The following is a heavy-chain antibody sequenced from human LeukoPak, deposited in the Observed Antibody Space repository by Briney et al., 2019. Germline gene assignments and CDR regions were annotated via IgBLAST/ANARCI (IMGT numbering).Heavy chain of an antibody. CDR1: GFTFSSYE. CDR2: ISSSGSTI. CDR3: ARDTLGEGEDANYAVYYFDY. D-gene: IGHD4/OR15-4a*01. J-gene: IGHJ4*02. V-gene: IGHV3-48*03. Sequence: GGSLTLSCAASGFTFSSYEMNWVRQAPGKGLEWVSYISSSGSTIYYADSVKGRFTISRDNGKDSLDLQMNSLRADDTAVYYCARDTLGEGEDANYAVYYFDYWGQGTVVTVSS.